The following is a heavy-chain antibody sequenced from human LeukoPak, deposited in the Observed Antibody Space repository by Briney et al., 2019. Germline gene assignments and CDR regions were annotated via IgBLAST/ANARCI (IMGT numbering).Heavy chain of an antibody. CDR2: INSDGSTT. Sequence: GGSLRLPCAASGFTFSSYWMHWVRQAPGKGLVWVSRINSDGSTTTYADSVKGRFTISRDNAKNTLYLQMNSLRAEDTAVYYCASGYSGSYRVDYWGQGTLVTVSS. J-gene: IGHJ4*02. CDR1: GFTFSSYW. CDR3: ASGYSGSYRVDY. D-gene: IGHD1-26*01. V-gene: IGHV3-74*01.